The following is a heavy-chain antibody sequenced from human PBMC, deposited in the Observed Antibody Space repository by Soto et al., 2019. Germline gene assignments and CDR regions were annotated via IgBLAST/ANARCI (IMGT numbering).Heavy chain of an antibody. Sequence: QVQLVQSGAEVKKPGASVKVSCKASGYTFSSYGINWVRQAPGQGLEWMGWISAYNGNTNYAQKLQGRVTMTTDTPKSIAYMVLRSLRSDDTAVYYCVRGSTGVTGSYGGQGTLVTVSS. CDR3: VRGSTGVTGSY. CDR2: ISAYNGNT. D-gene: IGHD4-17*01. J-gene: IGHJ4*02. CDR1: GYTFSSYG. V-gene: IGHV1-18*01.